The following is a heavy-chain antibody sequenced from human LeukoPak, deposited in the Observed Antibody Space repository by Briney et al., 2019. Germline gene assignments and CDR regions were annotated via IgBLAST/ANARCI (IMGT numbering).Heavy chain of an antibody. J-gene: IGHJ4*02. CDR2: IYWDDNK. Sequence: SGPTLVNPTQTLTLTCTFSGFSLSTSGMCLSWIRQPPGKALEWLAHIYWDDNKYYSTSLKTRLTISKDTSKTQVVLTMTNMDPVDTATYYCTRQVVVAAAAWDYWGQGTLVTVSS. D-gene: IGHD2-15*01. CDR1: GFSLSTSGMC. V-gene: IGHV2-70*01. CDR3: TRQVVVAAAAWDY.